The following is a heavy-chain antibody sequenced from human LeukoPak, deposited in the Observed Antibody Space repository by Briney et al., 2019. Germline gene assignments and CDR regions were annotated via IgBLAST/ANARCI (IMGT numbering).Heavy chain of an antibody. CDR1: GGSISSYY. Sequence: PSETLSLTCTVSGGSISSYYWSWIRQPPGKGRVGIGNISYSGSTNYNPSLKSRVTIPVDTSKSQYSLKLSSVTAADTAVYYWARGREGSNWGQGTLVSVSS. CDR2: ISYSGST. CDR3: ARGREGSN. J-gene: IGHJ4*02. V-gene: IGHV4-59*01.